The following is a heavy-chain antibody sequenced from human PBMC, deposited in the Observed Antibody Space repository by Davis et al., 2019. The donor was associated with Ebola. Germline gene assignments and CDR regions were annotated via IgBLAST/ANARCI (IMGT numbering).Heavy chain of an antibody. CDR1: GFTFSSYW. Sequence: GESLKISCAASGFTFSSYWMSWVRQAPGKGLEWVAKIKEDGSEKLEVDSVKGRFTISRDNGKDSLYLQMNSLRAEDTAVYYCAKSGGDCYSRGDCYFQHWGQGTLVSVSS. CDR3: AKSGGDCYSRGDCYFQH. CDR2: IKEDGSEK. V-gene: IGHV3-7*01. D-gene: IGHD2-21*02. J-gene: IGHJ1*01.